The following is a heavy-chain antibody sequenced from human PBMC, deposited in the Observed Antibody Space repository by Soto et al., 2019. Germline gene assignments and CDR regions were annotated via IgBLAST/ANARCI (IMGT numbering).Heavy chain of an antibody. CDR1: GFTFSGYA. CDR2: ISGSGGST. D-gene: IGHD3-16*01. Sequence: EVQLLESGGGLVQPGGSLRLSCAASGFTFSGYAMSWVRQAPGKGLEWVSAISGSGGSTYYADSVKGRFTISRDNSKNTLYLQMNSLRAEDTAVYYCAKMVDDYVWGSYGGYFDYWGQGTLVTVSS. CDR3: AKMVDDYVWGSYGGYFDY. V-gene: IGHV3-23*01. J-gene: IGHJ4*02.